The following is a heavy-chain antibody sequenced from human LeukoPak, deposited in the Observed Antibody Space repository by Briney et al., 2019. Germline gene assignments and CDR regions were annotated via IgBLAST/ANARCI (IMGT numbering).Heavy chain of an antibody. CDR3: AKDFGDYLPFDC. J-gene: IGHJ4*02. CDR2: ISYDGSNK. Sequence: GGSLRLSCAASGFTLSTSGMHWVRQAPDKGLEWVALISYDGSNKYYADSVKGRFTISRDNSKNTLYLQMNSLRADDTALYYCAKDFGDYLPFDCWGQGTLVTVSS. V-gene: IGHV3-30*18. CDR1: GFTLSTSG. D-gene: IGHD4-17*01.